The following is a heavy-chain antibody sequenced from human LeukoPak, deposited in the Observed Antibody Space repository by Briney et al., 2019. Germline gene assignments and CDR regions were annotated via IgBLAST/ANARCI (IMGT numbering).Heavy chain of an antibody. CDR1: GGSINSYY. D-gene: IGHD2-2*01. Sequence: PLETLSLTCTVSGGSINSYYWSWIRQPPGKGLEWIGYIFYNGNTKYNPSLKSRVTISVDTSKNHFSLKLTSVTAADTAVYYCASGGYCSSTTCYPNWFDPWGQGTLVTVSS. CDR3: ASGGYCSSTTCYPNWFDP. CDR2: IFYNGNT. V-gene: IGHV4-59*08. J-gene: IGHJ5*02.